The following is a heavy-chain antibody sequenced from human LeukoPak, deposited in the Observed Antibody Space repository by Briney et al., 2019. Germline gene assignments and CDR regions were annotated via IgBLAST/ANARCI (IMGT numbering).Heavy chain of an antibody. Sequence: SETLSLTCSVSGVSISNYYWSWIRQSPGRELEWIGHLHYSGSSSYNPSLRSRVTTSVDMSKNQFSLRLTSVTAADTAVYYCARNRPIMGITDAFDVWGQGTMVSVSS. CDR2: LHYSGSS. J-gene: IGHJ3*01. CDR1: GVSISNYY. V-gene: IGHV4-59*01. CDR3: ARNRPIMGITDAFDV. D-gene: IGHD1-26*01.